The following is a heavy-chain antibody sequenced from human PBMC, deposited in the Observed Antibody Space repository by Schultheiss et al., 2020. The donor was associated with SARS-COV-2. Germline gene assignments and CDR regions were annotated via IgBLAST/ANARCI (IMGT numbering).Heavy chain of an antibody. D-gene: IGHD3-22*01. Sequence: SETLSLTCTVSGGSISSYYWSWIRQPPGKGLEWIGYIYYSGSTNYNPSLKSRVTISVDTSKNQFSLKLSSVTAADTAVYYCARASYYYDSSGYLYYFDYWGQGTLVTVSS. CDR3: ARASYYYDSSGYLYYFDY. V-gene: IGHV4-59*01. J-gene: IGHJ4*02. CDR1: GGSISSYY. CDR2: IYYSGST.